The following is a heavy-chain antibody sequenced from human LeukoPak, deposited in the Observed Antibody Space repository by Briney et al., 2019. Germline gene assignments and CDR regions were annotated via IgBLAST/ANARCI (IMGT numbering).Heavy chain of an antibody. V-gene: IGHV3-48*03. CDR2: ISSSGSTI. CDR3: AREEDAFDY. CDR1: GFTFSSYE. J-gene: IGHJ4*02. Sequence: SGGSLRLSCAASGFTFSSYEMNWVRQAPGKGLEWVSYISSSGSTIYYADSVKGRFTISRDNAKNSLYLQMDSLRAEDTAVYYCAREEDAFDYWGQGTLVTVSS.